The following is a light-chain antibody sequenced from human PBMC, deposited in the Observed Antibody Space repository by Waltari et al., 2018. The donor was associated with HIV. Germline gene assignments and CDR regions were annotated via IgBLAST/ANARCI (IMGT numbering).Light chain of an antibody. CDR1: SSNIGAGYT. CDR2: GNS. CDR3: QSYDRSLSGWV. V-gene: IGLV1-40*01. J-gene: IGLJ3*02. Sequence: QSVLTQPPSVSGAPGQRVTISCPGSSSNIGAGYTVPWYQQVPGTAPKRLIYGNSNRPSGAPDRFSGSKSGTSASLAITGLQAEDEADYYCQSYDRSLSGWVFGGGTKLTVL.